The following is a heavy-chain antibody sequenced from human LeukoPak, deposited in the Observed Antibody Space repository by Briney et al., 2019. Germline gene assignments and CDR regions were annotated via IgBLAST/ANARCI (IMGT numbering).Heavy chain of an antibody. Sequence: SETLSLTCTVSGYSISSGYYWGWIRQPPGKGLEWIGSIYHSGSTYYNPSLKSRVTISVDTSKNQFSLKLSSVTAADTAVYYCAREMGSSGSDYWGQGTLVTVSS. J-gene: IGHJ4*02. CDR3: AREMGSSGSDY. V-gene: IGHV4-38-2*02. CDR2: IYHSGST. D-gene: IGHD6-19*01. CDR1: GYSISSGYY.